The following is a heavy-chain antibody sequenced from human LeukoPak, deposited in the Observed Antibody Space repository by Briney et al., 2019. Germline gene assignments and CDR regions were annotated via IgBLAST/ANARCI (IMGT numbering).Heavy chain of an antibody. V-gene: IGHV4-4*07. D-gene: IGHD4-11*01. CDR3: AGSNSLPVTTLYYFDY. Sequence: PSETLSLTCTVAGVSISSYYWSWLRQPAGKGLEWIGRIYTSGSTSYNPSLKRRVTMSVDPSKNQFSLKLSSVTAAATAVYYCAGSNSLPVTTLYYFDYWGEGTLVTVSS. J-gene: IGHJ4*02. CDR2: IYTSGST. CDR1: GVSISSYY.